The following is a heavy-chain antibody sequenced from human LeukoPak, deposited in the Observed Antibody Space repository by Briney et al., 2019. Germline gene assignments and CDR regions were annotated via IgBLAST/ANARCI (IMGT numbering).Heavy chain of an antibody. Sequence: KTSETLSLTCAVYGGSFSDYYWSWIRQPPGKGLEWIGEINHSGSTNYNPSPKSRVTISVDTSKNQFSLKLSSVTAADTAVYYCARGRDYYGSGSFVDYWGQGTLVTVSS. CDR3: ARGRDYYGSGSFVDY. CDR2: INHSGST. V-gene: IGHV4-34*01. J-gene: IGHJ4*02. D-gene: IGHD3-10*01. CDR1: GGSFSDYY.